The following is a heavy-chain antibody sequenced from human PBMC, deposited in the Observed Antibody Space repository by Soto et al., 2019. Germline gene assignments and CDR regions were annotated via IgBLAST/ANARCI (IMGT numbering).Heavy chain of an antibody. CDR3: TRASFGVGMDL. CDR2: LGGAGAR. J-gene: IGHJ6*02. CDR1: GFTYRSYD. Sequence: PGGSLRLSCAAFGFTYRSYDMHWVRQVAGKGLEWVSSLGGAGAREYAESVKGRFVISRDNANSLYLQMDSLRAGDTAIYCCTRASFGVGMDLWGQGTPVTVSS. V-gene: IGHV3-13*01. D-gene: IGHD3-10*01.